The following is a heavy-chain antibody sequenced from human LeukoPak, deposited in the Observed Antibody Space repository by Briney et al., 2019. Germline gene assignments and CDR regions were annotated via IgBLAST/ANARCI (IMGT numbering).Heavy chain of an antibody. CDR2: IYYSGSA. Sequence: SETLSLTCTVSGGSISSSSYYWGLIRQPPAKGLEWIGNIYYSGSAYYNPSLKSRVTMSVDTSKNQFSLKLSSVTAADTAVYYCARQIASAYEDGYYFDYWGQGTLVTVSS. D-gene: IGHD3-22*01. CDR1: GGSISSSSYY. V-gene: IGHV4-39*01. J-gene: IGHJ4*02. CDR3: ARQIASAYEDGYYFDY.